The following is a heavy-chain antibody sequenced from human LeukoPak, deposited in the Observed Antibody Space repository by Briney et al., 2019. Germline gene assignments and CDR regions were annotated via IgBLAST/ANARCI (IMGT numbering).Heavy chain of an antibody. CDR2: IYYSGST. CDR3: ARGGKSIYDPLAY. J-gene: IGHJ4*02. Sequence: KPSQTLSLTCTVSGGSISSGDYYWSWIRRPPGKGLEWIGYIYYSGSTYYNPSLKSRVTISVDTSKNQFSLKLSSVTAADTAVYYCARGGKSIYDPLAYWGQGTLVTVSS. D-gene: IGHD3-3*01. CDR1: GGSISSGDYY. V-gene: IGHV4-30-4*08.